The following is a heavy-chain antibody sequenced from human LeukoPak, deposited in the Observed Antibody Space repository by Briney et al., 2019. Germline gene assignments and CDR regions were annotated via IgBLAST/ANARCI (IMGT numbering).Heavy chain of an antibody. V-gene: IGHV4-34*01. CDR1: GGSFSGYY. Sequence: PSETLSLTCAVYGGSFSGYYWSCVRQPPGKGLEWIGEINHSGSTNYNPSLKSRVTISVDTSKNQFSLKLSSVTAADTAVYYCARGRGVRGVIGDYWGQGTLVTVSS. CDR3: ARGRGVRGVIGDY. D-gene: IGHD3-10*01. CDR2: INHSGST. J-gene: IGHJ4*02.